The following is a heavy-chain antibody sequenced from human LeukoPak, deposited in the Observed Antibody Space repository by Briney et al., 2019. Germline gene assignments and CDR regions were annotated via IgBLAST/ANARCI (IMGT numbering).Heavy chain of an antibody. CDR2: IYRSGST. CDR3: ARRSGYSPNWFDP. CDR1: GGSISSGGYS. V-gene: IGHV4-30-2*01. J-gene: IGHJ5*02. D-gene: IGHD3-3*01. Sequence: SETLCLTCAASGGSISSGGYSWGWLRPPPGKGREWVGYIYRSGSTYYNPSLKGRVTISVDRSKNQFSLKLSSVTAADTAVYYCARRSGYSPNWFDPWGQGTLVTVSS.